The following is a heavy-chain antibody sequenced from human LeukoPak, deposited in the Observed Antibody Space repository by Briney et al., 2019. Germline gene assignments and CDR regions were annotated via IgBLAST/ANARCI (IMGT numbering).Heavy chain of an antibody. J-gene: IGHJ3*02. CDR1: GFTFSSYA. D-gene: IGHD2-21*02. V-gene: IGHV3-30*09. CDR3: ARDLNCGGDCYSAEGDAFDI. CDR2: ISYDGSNK. Sequence: GGSLRLSCAASGFTFSSYAMHWVRQAPGKGLEWVAVISYDGSNKYYADSVKGRFAISRDNSKNTLYLQMNSLRAEDTAVYYCARDLNCGGDCYSAEGDAFDIWGQGTMVTVSS.